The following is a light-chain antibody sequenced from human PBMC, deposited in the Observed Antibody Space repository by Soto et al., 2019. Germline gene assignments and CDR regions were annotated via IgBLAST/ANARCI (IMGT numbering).Light chain of an antibody. V-gene: IGKV3-15*01. CDR2: GAS. CDR1: QNVNSD. CDR3: QQYNKWPPLYT. Sequence: EIVMTQSPVILSVSPGERATLSCGASQNVNSDLAWYQQKPGQAPRILIYGASTRATDIPARISGSGSGTDFTLTINGLQSEDFAVYYCQQYNKWPPLYTFGQGTKLEIK. J-gene: IGKJ2*01.